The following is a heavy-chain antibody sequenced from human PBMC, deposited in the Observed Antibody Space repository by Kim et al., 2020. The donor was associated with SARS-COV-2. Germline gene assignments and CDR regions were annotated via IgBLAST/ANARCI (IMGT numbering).Heavy chain of an antibody. CDR1: GFTFSDYY. V-gene: IGHV3-11*05. CDR3: ARDPIGSKGLYGY. Sequence: GGSLRLSCAASGFTFSDYYMSWIRQAPGKGLEWVSYITTSSSYTNYADSVKGRFTISRDNAKNSLFLQINSLRDGDTAVYYCARDPIGSKGLYGYWGQGTLVTVSS. CDR2: ITTSSSYT. D-gene: IGHD1-26*01. J-gene: IGHJ4*02.